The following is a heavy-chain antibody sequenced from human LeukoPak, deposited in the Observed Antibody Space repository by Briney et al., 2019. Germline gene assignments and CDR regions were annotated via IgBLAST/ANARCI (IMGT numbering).Heavy chain of an antibody. D-gene: IGHD2-21*02. CDR3: ASIAQAYCGGDCYWGFDY. CDR2: IIPIFGTA. CDR1: GGTFSSYA. Sequence: SVKVSCKASGGTFSSYAISWVRQAPGQGLEWMGGIIPIFGTANYAQKFQGRVTITADESTSTAYMELSSLRSEDTAVYYCASIAQAYCGGDCYWGFDYWGQGTLVTVSS. V-gene: IGHV1-69*13. J-gene: IGHJ4*02.